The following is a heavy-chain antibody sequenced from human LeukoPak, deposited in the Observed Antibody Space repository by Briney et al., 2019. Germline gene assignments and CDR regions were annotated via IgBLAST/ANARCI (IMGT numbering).Heavy chain of an antibody. Sequence: GGSLRLSCTASGFTFSSYAMSWVRQAPGKGLEWVSTVSGGGSNTYYADSVKGRFTISRDNSKNTLYLQMNSLRAEDTAVYYWANALRAIYFDYWGQGTLVTVSS. CDR1: GFTFSSYA. V-gene: IGHV3-23*01. CDR2: VSGGGSNT. J-gene: IGHJ4*02. CDR3: ANALRAIYFDY. D-gene: IGHD2-2*02.